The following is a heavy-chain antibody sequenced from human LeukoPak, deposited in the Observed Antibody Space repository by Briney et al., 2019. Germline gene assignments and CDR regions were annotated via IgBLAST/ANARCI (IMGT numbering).Heavy chain of an antibody. J-gene: IGHJ6*04. Sequence: KSGESLKISCKGSGYSFASYWIGWVLPMPGKGMEWMVIIYPGDSDTRYSPSFQGQVTISADKSISTAYLQWSSLKASDTAMYYCARARRYYLLRDYYYGMDVWGEGTTVTVSS. CDR3: ARARRYYLLRDYYYGMDV. CDR2: IYPGDSDT. CDR1: GYSFASYW. D-gene: IGHD1-26*01. V-gene: IGHV5-51*01.